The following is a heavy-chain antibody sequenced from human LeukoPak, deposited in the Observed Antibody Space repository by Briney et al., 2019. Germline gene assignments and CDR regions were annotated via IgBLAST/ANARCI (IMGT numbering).Heavy chain of an antibody. D-gene: IGHD3-10*01. V-gene: IGHV1-18*01. Sequence: ASVKVSCKASGYTFTSYGISWVRQAPGQGLEWMGWISAYNGNTNYAQKLQGRVTMTTDTSTSTAYMELRSLRSDDTALYYCAKDTTGFYGSGSSAIDYWGQGTLVTVSS. J-gene: IGHJ4*02. CDR2: ISAYNGNT. CDR1: GYTFTSYG. CDR3: AKDTTGFYGSGSSAIDY.